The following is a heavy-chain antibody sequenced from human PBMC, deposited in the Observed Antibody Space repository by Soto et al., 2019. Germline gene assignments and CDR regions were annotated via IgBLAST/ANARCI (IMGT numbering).Heavy chain of an antibody. J-gene: IGHJ3*02. D-gene: IGHD3-22*01. CDR2: ISNNGSNK. CDR3: ARDWLDAFDI. Sequence: PGGSLRLSCAASGFTFSSYAMSWVRQAPGKRLEWVAVISNNGSNKYYAESVKGRFTLSRDDSKNTLYVEMSSLRAEDTAVYYCARDWLDAFDIWGQGTMVTVSS. V-gene: IGHV3-33*08. CDR1: GFTFSSYA.